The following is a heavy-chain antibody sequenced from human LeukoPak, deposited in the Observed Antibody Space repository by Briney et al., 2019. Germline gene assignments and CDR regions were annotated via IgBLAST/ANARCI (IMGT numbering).Heavy chain of an antibody. J-gene: IGHJ4*02. CDR3: ARDGAMVLDY. V-gene: IGHV4-59*12. Sequence: SETLSLTCTVSGGSISSYYWSWIRQPPGKGLEWIGYIYYSGSTNYNPSLKSRVTISVDKSKNQFSLKLSSVTAADTAVYYCARDGAMVLDYWGQGTLVTVSS. CDR2: IYYSGST. CDR1: GGSISSYY. D-gene: IGHD3-10*01.